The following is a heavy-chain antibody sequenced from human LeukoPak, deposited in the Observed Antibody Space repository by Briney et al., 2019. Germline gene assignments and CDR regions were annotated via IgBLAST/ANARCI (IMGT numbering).Heavy chain of an antibody. D-gene: IGHD5-24*01. V-gene: IGHV4-39*07. CDR2: IHYSGTT. CDR3: ARSRGWLQSHPLGY. CDR1: GASIRICNYF. Sequence: SETLSLLCNVSGASIRICNYFWGWIRQPPGKGLEWIGNIHYSGTTYYNPSLKSRVTLSVDTSKNQFSLKLSSVTAADTAVYYCARSRGWLQSHPLGYWGQGTLATVSS. J-gene: IGHJ4*02.